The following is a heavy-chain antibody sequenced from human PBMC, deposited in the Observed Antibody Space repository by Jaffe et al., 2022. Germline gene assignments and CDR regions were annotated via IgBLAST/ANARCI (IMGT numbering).Heavy chain of an antibody. Sequence: EVQLVESGGGLVQPGGSLRLSCAASGFTFSSYWMSWVRQAPGKGLEWVANIKQDGSEEYYVDSVKGRFTISRDNAKNSLYLQMNSLRAEDTAVYYCARDLPITIFGVVISYYMDVWGKGTTVTVSS. D-gene: IGHD3-3*01. CDR3: ARDLPITIFGVVISYYMDV. CDR1: GFTFSSYW. V-gene: IGHV3-7*01. CDR2: IKQDGSEE. J-gene: IGHJ6*03.